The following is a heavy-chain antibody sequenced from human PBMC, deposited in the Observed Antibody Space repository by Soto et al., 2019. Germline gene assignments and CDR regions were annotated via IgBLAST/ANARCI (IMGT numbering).Heavy chain of an antibody. J-gene: IGHJ4*02. D-gene: IGHD3-10*01. CDR2: IKQDGSEK. CDR3: ARDYHYYGSGSYDY. CDR1: GFTFSSYW. Sequence: GGSLRLSCAASGFTFSSYWMSWVRQAPGKGLEWVANIKQDGSEKYYVDSVKGRFTISRDNAKNSLYLQMNSLRAEDTAVYYCARDYHYYGSGSYDYRAQGTLVTVSS. V-gene: IGHV3-7*01.